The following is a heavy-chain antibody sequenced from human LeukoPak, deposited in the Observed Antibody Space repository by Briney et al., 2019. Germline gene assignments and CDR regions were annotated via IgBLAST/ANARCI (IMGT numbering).Heavy chain of an antibody. CDR3: AGGAIVVVPAAQHPFDY. Sequence: SETLSLTCTVSGGSIKSHFWSWVRQPPGKRLEWIGYIFHSGSTNYNPSLKSRVTISVDTSKNQFSLRLTSVTAADTAVYYCAGGAIVVVPAAQHPFDYWGQGTLVTVSS. CDR1: GGSIKSHF. D-gene: IGHD2-2*01. CDR2: IFHSGST. V-gene: IGHV4-59*11. J-gene: IGHJ4*02.